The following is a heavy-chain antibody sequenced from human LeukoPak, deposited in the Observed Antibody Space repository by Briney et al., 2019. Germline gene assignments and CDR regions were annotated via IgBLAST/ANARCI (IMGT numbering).Heavy chain of an antibody. J-gene: IGHJ5*01. D-gene: IGHD2-21*01. CDR2: IFYSGRT. CDR3: ARQVAVVEPTDPNWFDS. Sequence: SETLSLTCTVAGDSICSGSHYWGWIRLPPGNGLEWIGSIFYSGRTYYTPSLKSRVTMSLDTSKNQFSLRLTSVTAADTAVYYCARQVAVVEPTDPNWFDSWGQGTLVTVSS. V-gene: IGHV4-39*07. CDR1: GDSICSGSHY.